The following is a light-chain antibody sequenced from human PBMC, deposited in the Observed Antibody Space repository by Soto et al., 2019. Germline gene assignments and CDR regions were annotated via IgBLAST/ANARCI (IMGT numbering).Light chain of an antibody. CDR3: QQTYRIPYT. CDR1: QSISVY. Sequence: DIQMTQSPSSLSVSIGDRVTITCRSSQSISVYINWYQKKSGTPPKLLMYAASNLQSGVPSRFSGRGSGTDFTLTISSLQPEDVAYYYCQQTYRIPYTFGQGTKVEI. V-gene: IGKV1-39*01. J-gene: IGKJ2*01. CDR2: AAS.